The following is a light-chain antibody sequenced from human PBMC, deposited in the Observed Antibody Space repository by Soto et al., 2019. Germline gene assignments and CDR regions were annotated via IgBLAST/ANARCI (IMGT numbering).Light chain of an antibody. Sequence: QPVLTQPPSVSGAPGQRVTISCTGSSSNIGAGYDVHWYQQLPGTAPKLLIYGNSNRPSGVPDRFSGSKSGTSASLAITGLQAEDESDYYCQSYDSSLSGSRVFGGRTQLTVL. V-gene: IGLV1-40*01. CDR2: GNS. J-gene: IGLJ2*01. CDR3: QSYDSSLSGSRV. CDR1: SSNIGAGYD.